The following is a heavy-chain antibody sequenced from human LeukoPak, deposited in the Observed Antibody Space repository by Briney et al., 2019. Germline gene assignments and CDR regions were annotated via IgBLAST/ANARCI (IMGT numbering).Heavy chain of an antibody. CDR1: GASISSGGYS. CDR3: ARVFHYYDSSGYSRLGAFDI. D-gene: IGHD3-22*01. Sequence: SQTLSLTCAVSGASISSGGYSWSWIRQPPGKGLEWIGYIFHSGSTYYNPSLKSRVTISVDRSKNQISLKLSSVTAADTAVYYCARVFHYYDSSGYSRLGAFDIWGQGTMVTVSS. V-gene: IGHV4-30-2*01. CDR2: IFHSGST. J-gene: IGHJ3*02.